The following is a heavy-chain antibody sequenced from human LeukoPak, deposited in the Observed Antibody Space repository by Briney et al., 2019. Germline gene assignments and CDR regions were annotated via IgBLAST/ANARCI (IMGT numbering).Heavy chain of an antibody. J-gene: IGHJ4*02. D-gene: IGHD1-26*01. Sequence: SETLSLTCTVSGGSISSYYWSWIRQPAGKGLEGIGRIYSSGSTNYNPSLKSRVTMSVDKSKSQFSLNLTSVTAADTAVYYCARDRGGSYDTRALDYWGQGALVTASS. CDR2: IYSSGST. CDR1: GGSISSYY. CDR3: ARDRGGSYDTRALDY. V-gene: IGHV4-4*07.